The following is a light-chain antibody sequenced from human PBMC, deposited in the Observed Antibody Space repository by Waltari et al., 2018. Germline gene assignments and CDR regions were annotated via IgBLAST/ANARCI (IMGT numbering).Light chain of an antibody. CDR2: KSS. CDR3: QQCHTFPKT. Sequence: DIQMTQSPSTLSASVGDRVTIICRASQGIRDWLAWYQQKPGKPPKLLIYKSSNLEEGVPPRFSGSASGTEFSLTINSLQPDDFATYYCQQCHTFPKTFGQGTKVEMK. V-gene: IGKV1-5*03. CDR1: QGIRDW. J-gene: IGKJ1*01.